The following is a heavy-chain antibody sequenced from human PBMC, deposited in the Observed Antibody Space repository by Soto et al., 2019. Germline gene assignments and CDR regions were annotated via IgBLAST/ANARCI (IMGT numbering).Heavy chain of an antibody. CDR1: GGPFSTYA. CDR2: IIPMFGTP. V-gene: IGHV1-69*12. Sequence: QVQLVQSGAEVKKPESSVKVSCKAPGGPFSTYALSWVRQAPGQGLEWMGGIIPMFGTPNYAQRFQDRVTITADESTNTVYMELSSLRSEDTAVYFCASGIQLWLRRINNGYSGWGQGTLVTVSS. D-gene: IGHD5-18*01. CDR3: ASGIQLWLRRINNGYSG. J-gene: IGHJ4*02.